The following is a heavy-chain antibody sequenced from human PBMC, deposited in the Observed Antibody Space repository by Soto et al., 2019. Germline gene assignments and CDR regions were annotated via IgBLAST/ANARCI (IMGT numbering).Heavy chain of an antibody. CDR3: ARGPTGHYYYGMDV. V-gene: IGHV3-30-3*01. CDR1: EFTFSSYA. D-gene: IGHD3-9*01. Sequence: QVQLVESGGGVVQPGRSLRLSCAASEFTFSSYAMHWVRQAPGKGLEWVAVISYDGSNKYYADSVKGRFTISRDNSKNTLYLQMNSLRAEDTAVYYCARGPTGHYYYGMDVWGQGTTVTVSS. J-gene: IGHJ6*02. CDR2: ISYDGSNK.